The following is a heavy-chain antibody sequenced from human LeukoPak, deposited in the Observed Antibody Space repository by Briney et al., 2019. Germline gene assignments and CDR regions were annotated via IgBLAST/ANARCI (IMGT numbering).Heavy chain of an antibody. V-gene: IGHV2-5*01. CDR3: AHYGDYRFMYYFDY. D-gene: IGHD4-17*01. CDR2: IYWNSDN. Sequence: SGPTLVNPTQTLTLTCSSSGFSLTTSGVGVGWIRQSRGKALEWLALIYWNSDNRYSPSLKTRLTITKDTSKNQVVLTMTEMDPVDTATYYCAHYGDYRFMYYFDYWGQGTLVTVSS. CDR1: GFSLTTSGVG. J-gene: IGHJ4*02.